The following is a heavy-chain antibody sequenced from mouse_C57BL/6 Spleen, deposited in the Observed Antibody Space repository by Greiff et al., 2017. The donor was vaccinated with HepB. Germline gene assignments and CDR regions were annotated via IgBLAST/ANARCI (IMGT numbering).Heavy chain of an antibody. CDR1: GYAFSSSW. CDR2: IYPGDGDT. CDR3: ARKYYGSYYFDY. V-gene: IGHV1-82*01. Sequence: QVQLKESGPELVKPGASVKISCKASGYAFSSSWMNWVKQRPGKGLEWIGRIYPGDGDTNYNGKFKGKATLTADKSSSTAYMQLSSLTSEDSAVYFCARKYYGSYYFDYWGQGTTLTVSS. J-gene: IGHJ2*01. D-gene: IGHD1-1*01.